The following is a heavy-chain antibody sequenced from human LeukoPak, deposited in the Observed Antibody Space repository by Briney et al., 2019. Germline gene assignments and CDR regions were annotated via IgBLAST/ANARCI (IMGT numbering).Heavy chain of an antibody. CDR3: AKVGPSSSSDY. CDR1: GYSFTSYW. Sequence: GESLMISCKASGYSFTSYWIAWVRQMPGQGLEWMGVIYPRDSDAKYSPSFQGQVTISADKSINTAYLQWSSLKASDTAMYYCAKVGPSSSSDYWGQGTLVTVSS. CDR2: IYPRDSDA. J-gene: IGHJ4*02. D-gene: IGHD6-13*01. V-gene: IGHV5-51*01.